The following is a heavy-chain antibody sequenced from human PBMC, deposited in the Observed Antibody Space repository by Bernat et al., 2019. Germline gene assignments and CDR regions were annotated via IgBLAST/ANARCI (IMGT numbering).Heavy chain of an antibody. V-gene: IGHV3-30*18. CDR2: ISYDGSNK. CDR1: GFTFSSDG. D-gene: IGHD3-22*01. Sequence: QVQLVESGGGVVQPGRSLRLSCAASGFTFSSDGMHWVRQAPGKGLEWVAGISYDGSNKYYADSVKGRFTISRDNSKNTLYLQMNSLRAEDTAVYYCAKGVRYYYDSADAFDIWGQGTMVTVSS. CDR3: AKGVRYYYDSADAFDI. J-gene: IGHJ3*02.